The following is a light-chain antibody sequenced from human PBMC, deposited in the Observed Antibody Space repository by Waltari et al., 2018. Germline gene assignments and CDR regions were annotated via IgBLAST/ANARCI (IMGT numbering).Light chain of an antibody. V-gene: IGLV3-25*03. Sequence: SSELTQPPSVSVSPGQTARITCSADTSPHPYAFWYQQKPGQAPGLVIYKDSERPSGIPERFSGSSSVTTVTLTISGAQAEDEADYYCQASDTSGSYPVFGGGTKLTVL. CDR2: KDS. CDR3: QASDTSGSYPV. CDR1: TSPHPY. J-gene: IGLJ2*01.